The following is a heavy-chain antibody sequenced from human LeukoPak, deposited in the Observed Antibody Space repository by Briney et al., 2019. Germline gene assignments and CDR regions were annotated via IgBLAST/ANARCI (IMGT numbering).Heavy chain of an antibody. CDR1: GYTFINYG. CDR3: ARVSVVPAAIGAFDI. Sequence: ASVKVSCKASGYTFINYGISWVRQAPGQGLEWMEWNSGDSGNTNYAQKLQGRVTMTTDTSTSTAYMELRSLRSDDTAVYYCARVSVVPAAIGAFDIWGQGTMVTVSS. CDR2: NSGDSGNT. J-gene: IGHJ3*02. V-gene: IGHV1-18*01. D-gene: IGHD2-2*02.